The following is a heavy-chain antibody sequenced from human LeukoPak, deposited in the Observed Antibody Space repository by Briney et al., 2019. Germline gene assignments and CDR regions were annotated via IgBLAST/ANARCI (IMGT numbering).Heavy chain of an antibody. V-gene: IGHV4-59*08. CDR2: IYYSGST. CDR3: ARRNRGYCYFDL. Sequence: SETLSLTCTVSGGSISSYYWSWIRQPPGKGLEWIGYIYYSGSTNYNPSLKSRVTISVDTSKNQFSLKLSSVTAADTAVYYCARRNRGYCYFDLWGRGTLVTVSS. J-gene: IGHJ2*01. D-gene: IGHD2/OR15-2a*01. CDR1: GGSISSYY.